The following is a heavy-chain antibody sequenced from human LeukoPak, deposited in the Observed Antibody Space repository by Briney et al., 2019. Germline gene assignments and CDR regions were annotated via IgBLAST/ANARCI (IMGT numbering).Heavy chain of an antibody. CDR3: AKDHTETSSLNFRNYYYYGMDI. D-gene: IGHD4-11*01. Sequence: SEALSLTCTVSGGSIRSGDYSWNWIRQHPGKGLEWIGYIYYSGSTYYNPSLTSRVTMSVDTSKNQFSLKLSSVTAADTAIYYCAKDHTETSSLNFRNYYYYGMDIWGQGTTVIVSS. CDR1: GGSIRSGDYS. V-gene: IGHV4-31*03. J-gene: IGHJ6*02. CDR2: IYYSGST.